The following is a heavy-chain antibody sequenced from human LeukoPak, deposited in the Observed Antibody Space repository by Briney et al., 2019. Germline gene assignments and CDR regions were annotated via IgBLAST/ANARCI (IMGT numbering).Heavy chain of an antibody. D-gene: IGHD3-3*01. J-gene: IGHJ3*02. CDR1: GFAFSIYV. CDR3: ARVFRPSLTVFIIRGAFDI. Sequence: GGSLRLSCAASGFAFSIYVMSWVRQAPGKGLEWVSSISGSDGSTYYADSVKGRFTISRDNSKNTLYLQMNSLRVEDTAVYYCARVFRPSLTVFIIRGAFDIWGQGTMVTVSS. CDR2: ISGSDGST. V-gene: IGHV3-23*01.